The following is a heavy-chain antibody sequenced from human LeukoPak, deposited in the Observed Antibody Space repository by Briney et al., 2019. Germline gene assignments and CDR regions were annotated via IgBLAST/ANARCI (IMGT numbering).Heavy chain of an antibody. CDR1: GGTLNKYS. J-gene: IGHJ4*02. CDR3: ARVREATLFDY. CDR2: IIPSFGLA. D-gene: IGHD2-15*01. V-gene: IGHV1-69*01. Sequence: SVKVSCKASGGTLNKYSISWVRQAPGQGFEWMGGIIPSFGLANYAQKFKGRVTITADESTSTIYMELSSLRSEDTAVYYCARVREATLFDYWAQGTLVIVSS.